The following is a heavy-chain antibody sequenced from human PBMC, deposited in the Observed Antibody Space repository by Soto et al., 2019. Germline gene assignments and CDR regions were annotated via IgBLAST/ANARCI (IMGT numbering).Heavy chain of an antibody. CDR2: ISYSGST. CDR3: ARTYVTDVVVVPASKDYMDV. V-gene: IGHV4-39*01. CDR1: GGSISSSSSS. Sequence: PSETLSLTCTVSGGSISSSSSSWGWIRQPPGKGLEWLGIISYSGSTYYSPSLKSRVTISVDASKNLSSLKLSSVTAADTAVYYCARTYVTDVVVVPASKDYMDVWGKGTTVTVSS. D-gene: IGHD2-2*01. J-gene: IGHJ6*03.